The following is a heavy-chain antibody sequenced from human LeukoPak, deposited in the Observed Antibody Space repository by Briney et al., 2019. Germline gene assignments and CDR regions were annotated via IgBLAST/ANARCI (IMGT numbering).Heavy chain of an antibody. J-gene: IGHJ4*02. V-gene: IGHV1-69*04. Sequence: GASVKVSCTASGGTFSSYAISWVRQAPGQGLEWMGRIIPILGIANYAQKFQGRVTMTRDTSISTAYMELSRLRSDDTAVYYCARDLDIAAAGTGYWGQGTLVTVSS. D-gene: IGHD6-13*01. CDR1: GGTFSSYA. CDR2: IIPILGIA. CDR3: ARDLDIAAAGTGY.